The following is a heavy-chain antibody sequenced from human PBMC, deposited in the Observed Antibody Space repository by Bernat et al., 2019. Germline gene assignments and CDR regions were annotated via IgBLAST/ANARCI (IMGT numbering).Heavy chain of an antibody. Sequence: QVQLVESGGGLVKPGGSLRLSCVASGFTFSYYYMSWIRQAPGKGLEWVSYISSSGSTIDYADSVKGRFTSSRDNAKNSLYQQMNSLRAEDTAVYYCARVVGATTSRYYFDYWGQGTLVTVSS. J-gene: IGHJ4*02. CDR2: ISSSGSTI. CDR1: GFTFSYYY. CDR3: ARVVGATTSRYYFDY. D-gene: IGHD1-26*01. V-gene: IGHV3-11*01.